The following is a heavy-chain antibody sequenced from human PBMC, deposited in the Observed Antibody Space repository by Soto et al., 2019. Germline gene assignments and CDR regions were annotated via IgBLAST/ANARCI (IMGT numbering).Heavy chain of an antibody. CDR3: ARGMYGSGSYYIGDAFDM. Sequence: GGSLSLSXAVSGFTVSYNYMNWVRQAPGKGLEWVSVIYRGGDTFYADSVKGRFTISRDNSKNTLYLQMNSLRAEDTAVYYCARGMYGSGSYYIGDAFDMWGQGTMVTVSS. CDR2: IYRGGDT. V-gene: IGHV3-53*01. J-gene: IGHJ3*02. CDR1: GFTVSYNY. D-gene: IGHD3-10*01.